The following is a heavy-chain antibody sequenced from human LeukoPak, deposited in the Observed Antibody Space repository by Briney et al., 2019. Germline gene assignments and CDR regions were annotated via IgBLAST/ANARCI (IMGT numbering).Heavy chain of an antibody. V-gene: IGHV4-38-2*02. J-gene: IGHJ4*02. D-gene: IGHD6-13*01. CDR2: IYHSGST. CDR3: ARQGIAALAVLDY. CDR1: GYSISSGYY. Sequence: PSETLSLTCTVSGYSISSGYYWGWIRQPPGKGLEWIGSIYHSGSTHYNPSLKSRVTISVDTSKNQFSLKLSSVTAADTAVYYCARQGIAALAVLDYWGQGTLVTVSS.